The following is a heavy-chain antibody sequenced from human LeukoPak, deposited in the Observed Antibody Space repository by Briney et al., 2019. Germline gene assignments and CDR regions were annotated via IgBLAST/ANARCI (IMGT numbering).Heavy chain of an antibody. V-gene: IGHV4-34*01. J-gene: IGHJ6*03. Sequence: SETLSLTCAVYGGSFSGYYWTWIRQTPEKGLEWIGEMSPSGSTSYNPSLKSRVTISVDTSKNQFSLKLSSVTAADTAVYYCARGRQDVTMIVVVMTAVSYYLDVWGKGTTVTVS. D-gene: IGHD3-22*01. CDR3: ARGRQDVTMIVVVMTAVSYYLDV. CDR1: GGSFSGYY. CDR2: MSPSGST.